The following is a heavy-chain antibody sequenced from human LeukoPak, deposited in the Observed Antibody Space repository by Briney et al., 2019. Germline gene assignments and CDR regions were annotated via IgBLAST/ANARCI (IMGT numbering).Heavy chain of an antibody. Sequence: PGGPLRLSCAASGFTFSSYAMSWVRQPPGKGLEWVSCISSSGSHIYSVDSVKGRFAISRDNAKNSLYLQMNSLRAEDTALYYCARGCFGELLFDHWGQGTLVTVPS. CDR2: ISSSGSHI. CDR3: ARGCFGELLFDH. CDR1: GFTFSSYA. J-gene: IGHJ4*02. V-gene: IGHV3-21*04. D-gene: IGHD3-10*01.